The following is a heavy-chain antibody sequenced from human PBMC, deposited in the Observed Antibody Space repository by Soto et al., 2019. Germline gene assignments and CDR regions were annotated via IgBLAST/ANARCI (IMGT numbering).Heavy chain of an antibody. Sequence: GGSLRLSCGASGFTFVSYAMTWVRQAPGTGLEWVSSISGSGGITYYADSVKVRFTISRDNSKNALHLQMNSLRAEDTAVYYCVKNVWGITIFGGMDVWGQGTTVTVSS. D-gene: IGHD3-9*01. J-gene: IGHJ6*02. CDR1: GFTFVSYA. CDR3: VKNVWGITIFGGMDV. CDR2: ISGSGGIT. V-gene: IGHV3-23*01.